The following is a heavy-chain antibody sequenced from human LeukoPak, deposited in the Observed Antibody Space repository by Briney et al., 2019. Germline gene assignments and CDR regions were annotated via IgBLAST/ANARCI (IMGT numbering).Heavy chain of an antibody. Sequence: GGSLRLSCAASGFTFSNAWMSWVRQAPGKGLEWVGRIKSKTDGGTTDYAAPVKGRFTISRDDSKNTLYLQMNSLKAEDTAVYYCTMSSVVPGAFDIWGQGTMVTVSS. J-gene: IGHJ3*02. CDR1: GFTFSNAW. V-gene: IGHV3-15*01. D-gene: IGHD4-23*01. CDR2: IKSKTDGGTT. CDR3: TMSSVVPGAFDI.